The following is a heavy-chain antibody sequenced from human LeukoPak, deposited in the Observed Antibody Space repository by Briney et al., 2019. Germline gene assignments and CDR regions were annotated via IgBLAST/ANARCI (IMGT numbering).Heavy chain of an antibody. V-gene: IGHV4-39*01. J-gene: IGHJ4*02. Sequence: SETLSLTCTVSGGSISSSSYYWGWIRQPPGKGLEWIGSIYYSGSTYYNPSLKSRVTISVDTSKNQFSLKLSSVTAADTAVYYCASGSVLFDYWGQGTLVTVSS. CDR2: IYYSGST. D-gene: IGHD2/OR15-2a*01. CDR1: GGSISSSSYY. CDR3: ASGSVLFDY.